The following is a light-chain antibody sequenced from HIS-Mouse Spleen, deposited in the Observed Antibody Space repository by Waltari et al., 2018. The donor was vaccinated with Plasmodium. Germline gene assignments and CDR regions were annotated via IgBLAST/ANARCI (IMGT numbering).Light chain of an antibody. Sequence: SYELTQPPSVSVSPGQTARITCSGDALPTKYAYWYQQKSGQAPVLGIYEDSKRPSGIPERFSGSSSGTMATLTISGAQVEDEADYYCYSTDSSGNHRVFGGGTKRTVL. CDR3: YSTDSSGNHRV. CDR1: ALPTKY. J-gene: IGLJ3*02. V-gene: IGLV3-10*01. CDR2: EDS.